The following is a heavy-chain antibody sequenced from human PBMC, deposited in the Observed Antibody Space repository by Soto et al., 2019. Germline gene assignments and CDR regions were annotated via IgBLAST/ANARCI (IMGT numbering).Heavy chain of an antibody. D-gene: IGHD6-13*01. CDR3: ASHTTSWYNWFDP. V-gene: IGHV1-69*01. CDR2: IIPIFGTT. CDR1: GGSFSTYA. J-gene: IGHJ5*02. Sequence: QVQLVQSGAEVKKPGSSVKVSCKASGGSFSTYAITWVRQAPGQGLEWMGGIIPIFGTTNYAQKFQGRVTITADESTSTAYMELSSLTSEDTAVYYCASHTTSWYNWFDPWGQGTRVTVSS.